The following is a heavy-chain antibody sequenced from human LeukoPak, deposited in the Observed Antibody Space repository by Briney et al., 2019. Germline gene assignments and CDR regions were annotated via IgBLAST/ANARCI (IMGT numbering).Heavy chain of an antibody. D-gene: IGHD3-22*01. Sequence: SVKVSCKASGGTFSSYAISWVRQAPGQGLEWMGGIIPIFGTANYAQKFQGRVTITADKSTSTAYMELSSLRSEDTAVYYCARASYYYDSSEDWGQGTLVTVSS. CDR1: GGTFSSYA. CDR2: IIPIFGTA. CDR3: ARASYYYDSSED. J-gene: IGHJ1*01. V-gene: IGHV1-69*06.